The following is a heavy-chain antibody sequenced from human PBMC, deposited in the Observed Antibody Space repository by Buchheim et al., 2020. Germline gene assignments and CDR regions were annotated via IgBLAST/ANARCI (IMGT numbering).Heavy chain of an antibody. CDR3: TKMAAGAGLYHYDY. D-gene: IGHD6-13*01. J-gene: IGHJ4*02. V-gene: IGHV3-23*01. CDR1: GFTFSSYA. CDR2: ISDSGGSP. Sequence: EVQLLESGGGLVQPGGSLRLSCAASGFTFSSYAMRWVRQAPGKGLEWVSIISDSGGSPYYADSVKGRFTISRDNSKNTLYLQMNSLRAEDTAVYHCTKMAAGAGLYHYDYWGQGTL.